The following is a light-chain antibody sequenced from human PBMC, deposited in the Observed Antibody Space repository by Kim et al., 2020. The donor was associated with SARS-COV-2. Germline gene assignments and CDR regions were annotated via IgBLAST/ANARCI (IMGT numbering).Light chain of an antibody. V-gene: IGKV3-15*01. J-gene: IGKJ2*03. CDR2: GAS. Sequence: VSPGERATLSCRASQSVSSNFAWYQQKPGQAPRLLIYGASTRATGIPARFSGSGSGTEFTLTISSLQSEDFAVYYWQQYNNWPMYSFGQGTKLEI. CDR3: QQYNNWPMYS. CDR1: QSVSSN.